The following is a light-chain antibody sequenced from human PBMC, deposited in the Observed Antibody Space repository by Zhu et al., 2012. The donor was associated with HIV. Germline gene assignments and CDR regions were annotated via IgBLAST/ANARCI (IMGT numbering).Light chain of an antibody. Sequence: EIVLTQSPGTLSLSPGDXATLSCRASQSVTNDYLAWYQQKPGQAPRLLIYGASSRATGIPDRFSGSGSGTDFILTISRVEPEDFAVYYCHQYLSSPETFGQGTKVEIK. J-gene: IGKJ1*01. CDR2: GAS. CDR3: HQYLSSPET. V-gene: IGKV3-20*01. CDR1: QSVTNDY.